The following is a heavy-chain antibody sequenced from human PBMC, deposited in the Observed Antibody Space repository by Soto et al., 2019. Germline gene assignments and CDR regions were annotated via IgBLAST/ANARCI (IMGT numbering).Heavy chain of an antibody. CDR2: IDWDDDK. D-gene: IGHD3-22*01. Sequence: GSGPTLVNPTQTLTLTCTFSGFSLSTSGMRVSWIRQPPGKALEWLARIDWDDDKIYSTSLKTRLTISKDTSKNQVVLTMTNMDPVDTATYYCARTGDDSSGHYLNYFDCWGQGTLVTVSS. V-gene: IGHV2-70*04. CDR3: ARTGDDSSGHYLNYFDC. J-gene: IGHJ4*02. CDR1: GFSLSTSGMR.